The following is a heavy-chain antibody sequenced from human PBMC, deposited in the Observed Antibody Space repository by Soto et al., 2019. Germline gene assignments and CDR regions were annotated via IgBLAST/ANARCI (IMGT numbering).Heavy chain of an antibody. CDR2: IIPSFATG. Sequence: ASVKVSCKASGGTFGNSAISWVRQAPGQGLEWMGGIIPSFATGNSAPEFQGRLTITADKSTTTAYMELSSLRSEDTAVYYCARSYYGSGSYWFHGMDVWGQGTTVTVSS. D-gene: IGHD3-10*01. CDR3: ARSYYGSGSYWFHGMDV. V-gene: IGHV1-69*06. J-gene: IGHJ6*02. CDR1: GGTFGNSA.